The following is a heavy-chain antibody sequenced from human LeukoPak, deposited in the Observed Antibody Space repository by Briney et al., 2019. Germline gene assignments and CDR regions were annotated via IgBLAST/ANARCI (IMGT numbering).Heavy chain of an antibody. CDR3: ARELAA. D-gene: IGHD6-13*01. CDR1: GFTVSSNY. J-gene: IGHJ4*02. V-gene: IGHV3-33*08. Sequence: PGGSLRLSCAASGFTVSSNYMSWVRQAPGKGLEWVAVIWYDGSNKYYADSVKGRFTISRDNSKNTLYLQMNSLRDEDTAVYYCARELAAWGQGTLVTVSS. CDR2: IWYDGSNK.